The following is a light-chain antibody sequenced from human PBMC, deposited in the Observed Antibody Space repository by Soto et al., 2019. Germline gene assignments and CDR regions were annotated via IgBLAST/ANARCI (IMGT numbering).Light chain of an antibody. CDR1: QTISSW. V-gene: IGKV1-5*03. CDR3: QQYKSYPYT. CDR2: KAS. J-gene: IGKJ2*01. Sequence: DIQMTQSPSTLSASVGDRVTITCRASQTISSWLAWYQQKPWKAPKLLIYKASSLESGVPSRFSGSGSGTEFTLTISSLQPDDFATYSCQQYKSYPYTFGQGTKLEIK.